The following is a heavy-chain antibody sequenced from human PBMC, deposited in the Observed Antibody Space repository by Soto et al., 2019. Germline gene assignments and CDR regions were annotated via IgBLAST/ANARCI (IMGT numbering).Heavy chain of an antibody. CDR1: GYTFTGYY. CDR3: ARDLGGVGDTTLYYYYGMDV. V-gene: IGHV1-2*04. D-gene: IGHD1-26*01. J-gene: IGHJ6*02. CDR2: INPNSGGT. Sequence: QVQLVQSGAEVKKPGASVKVSCKASGYTFTGYYMHWVRQAPGQGLEWMGWINPNSGGTNYAQKFQGWVTMTRDTSISTAYRELSRLRSDDTAVYYCARDLGGVGDTTLYYYYGMDVWGQGTTVTVSS.